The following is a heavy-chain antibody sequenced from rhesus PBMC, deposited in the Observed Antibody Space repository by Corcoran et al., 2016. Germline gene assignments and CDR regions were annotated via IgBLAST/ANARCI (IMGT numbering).Heavy chain of an antibody. CDR1: GGSISDRYR. V-gene: IGHV4S10*01. J-gene: IGHJ4*01. CDR2: IYGSSTST. D-gene: IGHD2-39*01. Sequence: QVQLQESGPGVVKPSETLSLTCAVSGGSISDRYRWSWIRQPPGKGLEWIGYIYGSSTSTNYNPSLKSRVTISKDTSKNQFSLKLSSVTAADTAVYYCARGEASVVVVSATPGYFDYWGQGVLVTVSS. CDR3: ARGEASVVVVSATPGYFDY.